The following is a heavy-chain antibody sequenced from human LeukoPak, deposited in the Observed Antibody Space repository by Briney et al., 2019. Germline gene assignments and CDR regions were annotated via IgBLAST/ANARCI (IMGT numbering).Heavy chain of an antibody. CDR3: ARDRVAAAGTDYFDY. V-gene: IGHV3-74*01. D-gene: IGHD6-13*01. Sequence: PGGSLRLSCAASGFTFSSYWMHWVRQAPGKGLVWVSRINSDGSSTSYADSVKGRFTISRDNAKNTLYLQMNSLRAEDTAVYYCARDRVAAAGTDYFDYWGQGTLVTVSS. CDR2: INSDGSST. CDR1: GFTFSSYW. J-gene: IGHJ4*02.